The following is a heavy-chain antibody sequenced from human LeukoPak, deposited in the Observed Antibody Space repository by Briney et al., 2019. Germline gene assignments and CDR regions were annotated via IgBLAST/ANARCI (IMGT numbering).Heavy chain of an antibody. Sequence: PGGSLRLSCAASGFTFSTYSMRWVRQAPEKGLEWVSTITTSGRGTHYADSVKGRFSISRDNSKNTLYLQMNSLRAEDTAIYYCAKGKSGSGSDVWGQGTTVIVSS. CDR2: ITTSGRGT. J-gene: IGHJ6*02. CDR1: GFTFSTYS. D-gene: IGHD3-10*01. V-gene: IGHV3-23*01. CDR3: AKGKSGSGSDV.